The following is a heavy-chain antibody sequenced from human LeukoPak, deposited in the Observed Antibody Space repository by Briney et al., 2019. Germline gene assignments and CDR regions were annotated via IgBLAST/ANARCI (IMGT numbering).Heavy chain of an antibody. CDR2: MNPNSGNT. D-gene: IGHD2-15*01. CDR1: GYTFTSYD. Sequence: ASVKVSCKASGYTFTSYDINWVRQATGQGLEWMGWMNPNSGNTGYAQKFQGRVTMTRNTSISTAYMELSSLRSEDTAVYYCARLAPPYCSGGSCYMREYYYYYYGMDVWGQGTTVTVSS. V-gene: IGHV1-8*01. J-gene: IGHJ6*02. CDR3: ARLAPPYCSGGSCYMREYYYYYYGMDV.